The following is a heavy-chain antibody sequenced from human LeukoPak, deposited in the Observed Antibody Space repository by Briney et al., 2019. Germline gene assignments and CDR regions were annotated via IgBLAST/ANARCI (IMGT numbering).Heavy chain of an antibody. V-gene: IGHV4-61*01. Sequence: SETLSLTCTVSGGSVSDGYYYWNWIRQPPGKGLEWIGYIFHSGSTNYNPSLKSRVTISVDTSKNQFSLKLSSVTAADTAVYYCATAHLRFLEWLLGYEHWGQGTLVTVSS. J-gene: IGHJ4*02. D-gene: IGHD3-3*01. CDR2: IFHSGST. CDR1: GGSVSDGYYY. CDR3: ATAHLRFLEWLLGYEH.